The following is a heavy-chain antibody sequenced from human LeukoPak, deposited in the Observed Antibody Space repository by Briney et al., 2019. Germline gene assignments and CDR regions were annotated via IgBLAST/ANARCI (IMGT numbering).Heavy chain of an antibody. CDR3: ASQYYDFWSGTSNDWLLTDY. J-gene: IGHJ4*02. D-gene: IGHD3-3*01. CDR2: IYTSGST. V-gene: IGHV4-61*02. CDR1: GGSISSGSYY. Sequence: PSETLSLTCTVSGGSISSGSYYWSWIRQPAGKGLEWIGRIYTSGSTNYNPSLKSRVTISVDTSKNQFSLKLSSVTAADTAVYYCASQYYDFWSGTSNDWLLTDYWGQGTLVTVSS.